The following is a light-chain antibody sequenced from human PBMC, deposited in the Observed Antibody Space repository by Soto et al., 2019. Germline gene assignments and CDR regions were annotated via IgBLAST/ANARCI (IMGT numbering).Light chain of an antibody. V-gene: IGKV3-20*01. Sequence: EIVLSQSPGTLSLSPGERATLSCRASQSLGSTYLAWYQQKPGQAPRLLIYGASSRATGIPDRFSGSGSGTHFTLTISRLEPEDFAVYFCQQYVSSPMYTFGQGTKLEIK. J-gene: IGKJ2*01. CDR1: QSLGSTY. CDR2: GAS. CDR3: QQYVSSPMYT.